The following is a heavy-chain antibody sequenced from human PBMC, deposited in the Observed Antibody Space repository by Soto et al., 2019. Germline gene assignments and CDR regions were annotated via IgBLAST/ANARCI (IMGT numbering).Heavy chain of an antibody. Sequence: QVHLVQSGIEVQKPGASVKVSRKTSGYTFTNFGVSWVRQAPGQGLEWMGWISAYNGNTNYAQKFQGRVTMTTDTSTSTAYMELRSLRSDDTAMYYCARGGGGYEDYWGQGTLVIVSS. CDR3: ARGGGGYEDY. D-gene: IGHD5-12*01. CDR2: ISAYNGNT. V-gene: IGHV1-18*01. CDR1: GYTFTNFG. J-gene: IGHJ4*02.